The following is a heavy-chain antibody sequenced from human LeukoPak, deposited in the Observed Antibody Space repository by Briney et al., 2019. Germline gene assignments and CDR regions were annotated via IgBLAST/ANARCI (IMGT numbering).Heavy chain of an antibody. V-gene: IGHV3-43*02. Sequence: GGSLRLSCAASGFTFDDYAMHWVRQAPGKGLEWVSLISGDGGSTYYADSVKGRFTISRDNSKNSLYLQMNSLRTEDTALYYCAKDRRGYGAYAPGDYWGQGTLVTVSS. J-gene: IGHJ4*02. CDR1: GFTFDDYA. CDR3: AKDRRGYGAYAPGDY. D-gene: IGHD5-12*01. CDR2: ISGDGGST.